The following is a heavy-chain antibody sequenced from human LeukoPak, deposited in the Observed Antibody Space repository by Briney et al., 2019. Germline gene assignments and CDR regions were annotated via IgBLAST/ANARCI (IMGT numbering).Heavy chain of an antibody. V-gene: IGHV3-23*01. D-gene: IGHD3-10*01. Sequence: WGSLRLSCAASGFTFNTYGMSRVGQAPGKGLEWVSGISGSGGATYYADSVKGRFTISRDDPHNTLYLQMNSLRAEDTAVYFCARGGVDYYGSGTYYLMYYFDYWGQGALVTVSS. CDR1: GFTFNTYG. CDR3: ARGGVDYYGSGTYYLMYYFDY. J-gene: IGHJ4*02. CDR2: ISGSGGAT.